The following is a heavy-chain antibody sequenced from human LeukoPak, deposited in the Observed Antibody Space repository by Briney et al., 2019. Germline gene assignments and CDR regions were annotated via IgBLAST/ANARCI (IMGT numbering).Heavy chain of an antibody. CDR1: GFTFSSYA. J-gene: IGHJ4*02. V-gene: IGHV3-23*01. CDR3: AKGPYCSSTSCYGVGTIDY. CDR2: ISGSGGST. D-gene: IGHD2-2*01. Sequence: PGGSLRLSCAASGFTFSSYAMSWVRQAPGKGLEWVSAISGSGGSTYYADSVKGRFTISRDNSKNTLYLQMNSLRAEDTAVYYCAKGPYCSSTSCYGVGTIDYWGQGTLVTVSS.